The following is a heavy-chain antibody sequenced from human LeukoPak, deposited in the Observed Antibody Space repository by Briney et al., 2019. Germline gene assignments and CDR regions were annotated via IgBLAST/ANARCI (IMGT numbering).Heavy chain of an antibody. Sequence: VASVKVSCTASGGTFSSYAISWVRQAPGQGLEWMGRIIPILGIANYAQKFQGRVTITADKSTSTAYMELSSLRSEDTAVYYCASPRYCSGGSCSNFDYWGQGTLVTVSS. V-gene: IGHV1-69*04. D-gene: IGHD2-15*01. CDR3: ASPRYCSGGSCSNFDY. CDR2: IIPILGIA. CDR1: GGTFSSYA. J-gene: IGHJ4*02.